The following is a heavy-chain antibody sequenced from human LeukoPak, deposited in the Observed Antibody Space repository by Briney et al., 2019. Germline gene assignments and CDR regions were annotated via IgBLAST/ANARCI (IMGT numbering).Heavy chain of an antibody. CDR3: ARGNRIAAALFDS. CDR1: GGSISSGSYY. CDR2: IYTSGST. D-gene: IGHD6-13*01. Sequence: SQTLSLTCTVSGGSISSGSYYWSWIRQPAGKGLERIGRIYTSGSTNYNPSLKRRVTISVDTSKNQFSLKLSSVTAADTAVYYRARGNRIAAALFDSWGQGTMVTVSS. J-gene: IGHJ4*02. V-gene: IGHV4-61*02.